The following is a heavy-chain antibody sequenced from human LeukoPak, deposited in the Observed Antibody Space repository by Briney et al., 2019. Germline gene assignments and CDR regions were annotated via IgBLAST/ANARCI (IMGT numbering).Heavy chain of an antibody. CDR2: ISSSSSYI. D-gene: IGHD3-3*01. CDR1: GFTFSSYS. CDR3: ARAERITIFGVVTFHAFDI. V-gene: IGHV3-21*01. J-gene: IGHJ3*02. Sequence: GGSLRLSCAASGFTFSSYSMNWVRQAPGKGLEWVSSISSSSSYIYYADSVKGRFTISRDNAKNSLYLQMNSLRAEDTAVYYCARAERITIFGVVTFHAFDIWGQGTMVTVSS.